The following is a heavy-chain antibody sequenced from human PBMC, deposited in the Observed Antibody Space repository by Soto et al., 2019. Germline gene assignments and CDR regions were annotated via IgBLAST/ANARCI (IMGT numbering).Heavy chain of an antibody. J-gene: IGHJ4*02. V-gene: IGHV4-34*01. Sequence: QVQLQQWGTGLLKPSETLSLTCAVYGGSFSGYYWSWIRQPPGKGLEWIGEINHSGSTNYNPSLKNRVTISVDTSKNQFSLKLSSVTAADTAVYYCARVRTMVRGVISGDDYFDYWGQGTLVTVSS. CDR3: ARVRTMVRGVISGDDYFDY. D-gene: IGHD3-10*01. CDR1: GGSFSGYY. CDR2: INHSGST.